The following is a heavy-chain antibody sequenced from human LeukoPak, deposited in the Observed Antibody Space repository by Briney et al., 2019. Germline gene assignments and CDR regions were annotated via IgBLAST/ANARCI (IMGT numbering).Heavy chain of an antibody. J-gene: IGHJ4*02. V-gene: IGHV1-69*01. CDR1: GGTFSSYA. CDR2: IIPIFGTA. Sequence: ASVKVSCKASGGTFSSYAISWVRQAPGQGLEWMGGIIPIFGTANYAQKFQGRVTITADESTSTAYMELSSLRSEDTAVYYCARGPQDYYDSSGYYYFDYWGQGTLVTVSS. D-gene: IGHD3-22*01. CDR3: ARGPQDYYDSSGYYYFDY.